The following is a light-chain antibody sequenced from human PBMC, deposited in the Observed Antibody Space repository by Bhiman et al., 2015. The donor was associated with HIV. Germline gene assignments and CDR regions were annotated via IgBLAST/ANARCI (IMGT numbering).Light chain of an antibody. CDR2: EIS. CDR3: SSYTTDSTVI. V-gene: IGLV2-18*02. Sequence: QSALTQPASVSGSPGQSITISCTGTSSDVGAFTRVSWYQQSPGTAPKLIIQEISNRPSGVPGRFSGSRSGSTASLTISGLQAEDEAEYYCSSYTTDSTVIFGGGTKLTVL. CDR1: SSDVGAFTR. J-gene: IGLJ2*01.